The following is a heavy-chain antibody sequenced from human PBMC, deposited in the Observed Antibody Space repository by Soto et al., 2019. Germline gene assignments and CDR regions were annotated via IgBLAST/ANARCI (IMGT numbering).Heavy chain of an antibody. J-gene: IGHJ6*02. CDR2: IVVGSGNT. V-gene: IGHV1-58*01. D-gene: IGHD3-10*01. CDR1: GFTFTSSA. CDR3: AAEDGAGNLYYYYYRLDV. Sequence: GASVKVSCKASGFTFTSSAVQWVRQARGQRLEWIGWIVVGSGNTNYAQKFQERVTITRDMSTSTAYMELSSLRSEDTAVYYCAAEDGAGNLYYYYYRLDVWGQGTTVTVSS.